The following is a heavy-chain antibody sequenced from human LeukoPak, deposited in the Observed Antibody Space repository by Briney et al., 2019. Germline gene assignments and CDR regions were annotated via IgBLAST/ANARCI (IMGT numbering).Heavy chain of an antibody. J-gene: IGHJ4*02. Sequence: GGSPRLSCAASGFTFDDYAMHWVRQAPGKGLEWVSGISWNSGSVGYADSVKGRFTISRDNAKNSLYLQMNSLRAEDTALYYCAKASAWELPAYFDYWGQGTLVTVSS. CDR3: AKASAWELPAYFDY. V-gene: IGHV3-9*01. D-gene: IGHD1-26*01. CDR2: ISWNSGSV. CDR1: GFTFDDYA.